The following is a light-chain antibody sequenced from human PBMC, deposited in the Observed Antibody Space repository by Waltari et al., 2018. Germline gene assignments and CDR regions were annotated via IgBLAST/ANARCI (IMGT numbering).Light chain of an antibody. V-gene: IGKV1-5*03. Sequence: DIQMTQSPSTLSASVGDRVTITCRASQNINSRLAWYQQKPGKAPNLLIYKASSLESGVPSRFSGSGSGTEFTLTISSLQPDDFATYYCQQYNSYSLTFGGGTKVVIK. J-gene: IGKJ4*01. CDR3: QQYNSYSLT. CDR1: QNINSR. CDR2: KAS.